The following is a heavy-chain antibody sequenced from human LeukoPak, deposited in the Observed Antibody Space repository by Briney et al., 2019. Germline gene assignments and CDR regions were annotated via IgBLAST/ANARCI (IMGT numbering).Heavy chain of an antibody. D-gene: IGHD1-26*01. CDR2: ISAYSGNT. J-gene: IGHJ5*02. V-gene: IGHV1-18*01. CDR3: ARDRLGGSFDP. Sequence: ASVKVSCKASGGTFSSYAISWVRQAPGQGLEWMGWISAYSGNTNYAQKLQGRVTMTTDTSTSTAYMELRSLRSDDTAVYYCARDRLGGSFDPWGQGTLVTVSS. CDR1: GGTFSSYA.